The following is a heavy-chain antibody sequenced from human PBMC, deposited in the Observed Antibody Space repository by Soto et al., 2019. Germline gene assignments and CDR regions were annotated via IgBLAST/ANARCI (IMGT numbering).Heavy chain of an antibody. J-gene: IGHJ4*02. Sequence: QVQLVESGGGVVQPGRSLRLSCAASGFTFSSYGMHWVRQAPGKGLEWVAIISYDGSNQYYADSVKGRFTISRDNSKNTLYLQMNSLGTEDTAVYYCAKALGELSPESYDHWGQGVLVTVSS. CDR2: ISYDGSNQ. CDR3: AKALGELSPESYDH. V-gene: IGHV3-30*18. CDR1: GFTFSSYG. D-gene: IGHD3-16*02.